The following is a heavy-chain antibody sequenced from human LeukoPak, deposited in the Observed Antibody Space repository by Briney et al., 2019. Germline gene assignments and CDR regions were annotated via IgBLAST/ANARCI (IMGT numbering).Heavy chain of an antibody. CDR1: GGSFSGYY. Sequence: PSETLSLTCAVYGGSFSGYYWSWIRQPPGKGLEWIGYIYYSGSTNYNPSLKSRVTISVDTSKNKFSLKLSSVTAADTAVYYCARVYYSSSYDYWYFDLWGRGTLVTVSS. CDR3: ARVYYSSSYDYWYFDL. V-gene: IGHV4-59*01. J-gene: IGHJ2*01. D-gene: IGHD6-13*01. CDR2: IYYSGST.